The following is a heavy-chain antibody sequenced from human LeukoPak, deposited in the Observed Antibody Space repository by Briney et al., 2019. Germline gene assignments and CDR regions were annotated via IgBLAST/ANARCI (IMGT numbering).Heavy chain of an antibody. CDR3: AGTFSGWYSGYYYYYMDV. D-gene: IGHD6-19*01. V-gene: IGHV3-48*03. Sequence: PGGSLRLSCAASGFTFSSYEMNWVRQAPGKGLEWVSYISSSGSTIYYADSVKGRFTISRDNAKNSLYLQMTSLRAEDTAVYYCAGTFSGWYSGYYYYYMDVWGKGTTVTISS. J-gene: IGHJ6*03. CDR1: GFTFSSYE. CDR2: ISSSGSTI.